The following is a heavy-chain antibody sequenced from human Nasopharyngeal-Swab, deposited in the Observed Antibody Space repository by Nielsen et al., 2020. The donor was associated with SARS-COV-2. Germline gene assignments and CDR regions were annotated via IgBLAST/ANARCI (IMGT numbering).Heavy chain of an antibody. V-gene: IGHV4-34*01. Sequence: GSLRLSCAVFGASFSGYYWSWIRQPPGKGLEWIGEINHSGSTNYNPPLKSRVTISVDTSKNQFSLKLSSVTAADTAVYYCATESREDYYYGMDVWGQGTTVTVSS. CDR1: GASFSGYY. D-gene: IGHD1-26*01. J-gene: IGHJ6*02. CDR2: INHSGST. CDR3: ATESREDYYYGMDV.